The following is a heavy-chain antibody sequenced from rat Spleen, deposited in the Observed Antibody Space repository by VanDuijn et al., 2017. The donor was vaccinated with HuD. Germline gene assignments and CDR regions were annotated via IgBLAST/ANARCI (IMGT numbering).Heavy chain of an antibody. V-gene: IGHV2-1*01. CDR1: GVSLTTNS. CDR3: TRSGYYYSSYVPFFDY. J-gene: IGHJ2*01. D-gene: IGHD1-2*01. CDR2: ILGDGST. Sequence: QVQLKESGPGLVQPSQTLSITCTVPGVSLTTNSVHWVRQPPGKCLERMGGILGDGSTDYNLGLKSRLIISRDTSKSQVFLKMNSLQTDDTATYFCTRSGYYYSSYVPFFDYWGQGVMVTVSS.